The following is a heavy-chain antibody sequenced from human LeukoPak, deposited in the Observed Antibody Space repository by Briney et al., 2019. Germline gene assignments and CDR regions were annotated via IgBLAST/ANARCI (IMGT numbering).Heavy chain of an antibody. V-gene: IGHV3-11*04. CDR2: IRSSGDTI. J-gene: IGHJ4*02. D-gene: IGHD3-10*01. CDR1: GFSFSDYY. CDR3: ARGNVGGFDY. Sequence: GGSLRLSCAASGFSFSDYYMSWIRRAPGKGLEWISYIRSSGDTIYYADSVKGRFTISRDNAKSSLYLQMNSLRVEDTAVYYCARGNVGGFDYWGQGTLVTVSS.